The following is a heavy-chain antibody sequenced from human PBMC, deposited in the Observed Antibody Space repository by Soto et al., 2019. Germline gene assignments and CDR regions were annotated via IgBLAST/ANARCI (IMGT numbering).Heavy chain of an antibody. J-gene: IGHJ5*02. CDR2: ISGSTGNT. D-gene: IGHD3-10*01. CDR1: GYSFTSYG. CDR3: ARIGYGSGTLFGRAWLDP. Sequence: QVQLVQSGAEVKKPGASVKVSCKASGYSFTSYGVSWVRRAPGRGLEWRGWISGSTGNTNQAQRFQEGVTMTADTSTTTAYMELRSLKSDDTAIYYCARIGYGSGTLFGRAWLDPWGQGTLVTVSS. V-gene: IGHV1-18*04.